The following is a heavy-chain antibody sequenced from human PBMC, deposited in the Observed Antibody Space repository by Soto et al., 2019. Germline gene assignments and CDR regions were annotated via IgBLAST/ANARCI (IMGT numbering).Heavy chain of an antibody. D-gene: IGHD3-10*01. Sequence: SETLSLTCTVSGGSISSYYWSWIRQPPGKGLEWIGYIYYSGSTNYNPSLKSRVTISVDTYKNQFSLQLSSVTAADTAVYYCARSLYGSGSYSSYYYGMDVWGKGNTVTVSS. J-gene: IGHJ6*01. CDR1: GGSISSYY. V-gene: IGHV4-59*01. CDR3: ARSLYGSGSYSSYYYGMDV. CDR2: IYYSGST.